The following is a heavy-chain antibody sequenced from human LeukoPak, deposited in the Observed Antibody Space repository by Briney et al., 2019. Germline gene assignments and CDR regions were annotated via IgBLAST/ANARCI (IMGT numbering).Heavy chain of an antibody. CDR1: GFTFSSYG. Sequence: GRSLRLSCAASGFTFSSYGMHWVRQAPGKGLEWVAFIRYDGSNKYYVDSVKGRFTISRDNSKNTLYLQMNSLRAEDTAVYYCAKDYYGSGSYYKSPYYYYYYMDVWGKGTTVTISS. CDR2: IRYDGSNK. V-gene: IGHV3-30*02. D-gene: IGHD3-10*01. CDR3: AKDYYGSGSYYKSPYYYYYYMDV. J-gene: IGHJ6*03.